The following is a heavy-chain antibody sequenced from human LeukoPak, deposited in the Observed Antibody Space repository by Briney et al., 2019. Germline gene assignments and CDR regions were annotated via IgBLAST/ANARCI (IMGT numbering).Heavy chain of an antibody. CDR2: VYYGGTT. CDR3: ARRATTVTTGYYYYYMDV. D-gene: IGHD4-17*01. J-gene: IGHJ6*03. CDR1: GGSINSRSYY. V-gene: IGHV4-39*01. Sequence: SETLSLTCTASGGSINSRSYYWGWIRQPPGKGLEWIGSVYYGGTTYYNPSLKSRVTISEDTSKNQFSLKLSSVTAADTAVYYCARRATTVTTGYYYYYMDVWGKGTTVTVSS.